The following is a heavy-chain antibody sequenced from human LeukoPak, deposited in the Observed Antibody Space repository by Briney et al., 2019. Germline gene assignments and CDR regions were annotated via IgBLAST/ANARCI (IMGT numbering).Heavy chain of an antibody. CDR2: ISSSGGST. V-gene: IGHV3-23*01. CDR3: ANVVGATTRGYFDY. Sequence: GGSLRLSCAASGFTFSSYAMSWVRQAPGKGLEWVSTISSSGGSTYYADSVKGRFTISRDNSKNTLYLQMNSLRAEDTAVYYCANVVGATTRGYFDYWGQGTLVTVSS. J-gene: IGHJ4*02. D-gene: IGHD1-26*01. CDR1: GFTFSSYA.